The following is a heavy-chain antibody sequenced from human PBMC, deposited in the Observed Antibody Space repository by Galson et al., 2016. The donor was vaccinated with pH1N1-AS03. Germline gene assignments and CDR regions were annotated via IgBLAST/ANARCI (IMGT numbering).Heavy chain of an antibody. CDR3: ARFPRGPWRFDD. J-gene: IGHJ4*02. CDR1: GFSLSNYW. CDR2: INKDGSEK. Sequence: SLRLSCAVSGFSLSNYWMTWVRQAPGKGLEWVANINKDGSEKSYVDSVKGRFTISRDTAKNSVFLQMSSVRVEDRAVYYCARFPRGPWRFDDGGQGTLVTVSS. D-gene: IGHD3-10*01. V-gene: IGHV3-7*01.